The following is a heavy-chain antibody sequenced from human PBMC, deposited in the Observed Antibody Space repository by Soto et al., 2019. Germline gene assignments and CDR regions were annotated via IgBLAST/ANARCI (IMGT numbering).Heavy chain of an antibody. J-gene: IGHJ5*02. D-gene: IGHD2-15*01. V-gene: IGHV4-39*01. CDR2: IYYSGST. Sequence: PSETLSLTCTVSGGSISSSSYYWGWIIQPPGKGLEWIGGIYYSGSTYYNPSLKSRVTISVDTSKNQFSLKLSSVTAADTAVYYCARILWVANWFDPWGQGTLVTVSS. CDR1: GGSISSSSYY. CDR3: ARILWVANWFDP.